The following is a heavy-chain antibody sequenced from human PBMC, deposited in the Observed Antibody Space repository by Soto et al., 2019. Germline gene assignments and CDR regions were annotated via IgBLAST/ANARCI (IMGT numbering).Heavy chain of an antibody. V-gene: IGHV4-59*08. Sequence: SETLSLTCTVSGGSISSYYWSWIRQPPGKGLEWIGYIYYSGSTNYNPSLKNRVTISVDTSKNQFSLKLSSVTAADTAVYYCARRRYCSSTSCYSSGGHYYYYMDVWGKGTTVTVSS. J-gene: IGHJ6*03. CDR3: ARRRYCSSTSCYSSGGHYYYYMDV. D-gene: IGHD2-2*01. CDR2: IYYSGST. CDR1: GGSISSYY.